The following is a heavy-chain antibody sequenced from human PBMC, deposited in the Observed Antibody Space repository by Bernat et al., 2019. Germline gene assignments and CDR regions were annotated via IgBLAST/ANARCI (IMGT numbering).Heavy chain of an antibody. V-gene: IGHV3-49*03. CDR2: IRSKAYGGTT. Sequence: EVQLVESGGGLVQPGRSLRLSCTASGFIFGDYAMSWFRQAPGKGLEWVGFIRSKAYGGTTEYAASVKGRFTISRDDSKSIAYLQMNSLKTEDTAVYYCTRGLTGTTAYGMDVWGQGTTVTVSS. J-gene: IGHJ6*02. CDR3: TRGLTGTTAYGMDV. D-gene: IGHD1-7*01. CDR1: GFIFGDYA.